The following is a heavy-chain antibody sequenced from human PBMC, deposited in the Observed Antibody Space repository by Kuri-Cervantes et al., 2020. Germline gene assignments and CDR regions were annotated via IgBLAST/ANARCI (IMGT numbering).Heavy chain of an antibody. D-gene: IGHD2-2*01. V-gene: IGHV3-30-3*01. CDR1: GFTFSSYA. CDR2: ISYDGSNK. J-gene: IGHJ6*02. CDR3: ATSNTGVVVVPAAIYYGMDV. Sequence: GESLKISCAASGFTFSSYAMHWVRQAPGKGLEWVAVISYDGSNKYYADSVKGRFTISRDNSKNTLYLQMNSLRAEDTAVYYCATSNTGVVVVPAAIYYGMDVWGQGTTVTVSS.